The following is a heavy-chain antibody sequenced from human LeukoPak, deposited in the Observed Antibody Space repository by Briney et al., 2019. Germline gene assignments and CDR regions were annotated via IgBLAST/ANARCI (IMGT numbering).Heavy chain of an antibody. CDR2: IANDVTTT. Sequence: PGGSLRLSCAASGFTVGSNYMNWVRQAPGKGLVWVPRIANDVTTTSYADSVRGRFTISRDNAKSTLYLQMNSLRAEDTAVYYCAREYWGSSFDYWGQGTLVSVSS. J-gene: IGHJ4*02. CDR1: GFTVGSNY. CDR3: AREYWGSSFDY. V-gene: IGHV3-74*01. D-gene: IGHD2-15*01.